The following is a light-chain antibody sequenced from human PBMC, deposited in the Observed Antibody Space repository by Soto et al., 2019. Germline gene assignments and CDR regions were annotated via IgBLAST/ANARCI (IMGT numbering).Light chain of an antibody. CDR1: QSVSSY. CDR2: DAS. CDR3: LQRSKWPLT. Sequence: EIVLTQSPATLSLSPGERATLSCGASQSVSSYLAWYQQKPGQAPRLLIYDASNRATGIPARFSGSGSGTDFTLTISSLEPEDFAVYYCLQRSKWPLTFGGGTKVEIK. V-gene: IGKV3-11*01. J-gene: IGKJ4*01.